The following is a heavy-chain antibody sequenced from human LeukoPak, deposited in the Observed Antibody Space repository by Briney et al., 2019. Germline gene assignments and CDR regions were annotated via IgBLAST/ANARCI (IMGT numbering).Heavy chain of an antibody. CDR2: ISSDGSSI. CDR3: ARAQMGAPTDY. D-gene: IGHD1-26*01. J-gene: IGHJ4*02. Sequence: PGGSLRLSCAASGFTFSNYAMYWVRQAPGKGLVWVSRISSDGSSIIYADSVKGRFTISRDIAKSTLYLQMNSLRAEDTAVYYCARAQMGAPTDYWGQGTLVTVSS. CDR1: GFTFSNYA. V-gene: IGHV3-74*01.